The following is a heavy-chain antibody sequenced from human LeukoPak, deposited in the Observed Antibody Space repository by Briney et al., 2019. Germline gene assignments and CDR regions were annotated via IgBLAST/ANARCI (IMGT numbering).Heavy chain of an antibody. D-gene: IGHD5-18*01. CDR3: AIVHRGYSYGRLHY. CDR2: ISSSDNTI. J-gene: IGHJ4*02. Sequence: GGSLRLSCAASGFAFSDYSKNWVRQAPGKGLEWVSYISSSDNTIHYADSVEGRFTISRDNAENSLYLEMNSLRDEDTAVYYCAIVHRGYSYGRLHYWGQGTLDSVSS. V-gene: IGHV3-48*02. CDR1: GFAFSDYS.